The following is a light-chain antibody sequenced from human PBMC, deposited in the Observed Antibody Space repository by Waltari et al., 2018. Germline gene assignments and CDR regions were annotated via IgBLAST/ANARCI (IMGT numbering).Light chain of an antibody. J-gene: IGKJ2*01. Sequence: DIKMTQSPSSLSASVGDRVTITCRTSRSISTYLNWFQQKPGKAPNLLIYSASSLQSGVPSGFSGNGSGTDFTLTISSLQPEDFATYYCQQSYSTPYTFGQGTKLEIK. CDR3: QQSYSTPYT. CDR1: RSISTY. CDR2: SAS. V-gene: IGKV1-39*01.